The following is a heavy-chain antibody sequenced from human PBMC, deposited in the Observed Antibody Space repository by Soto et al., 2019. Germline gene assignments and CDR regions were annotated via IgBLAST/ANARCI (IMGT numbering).Heavy chain of an antibody. CDR2: SFNDGTT. CDR3: ARYYGEYNQFDP. CDR1: GDSISSGGYY. J-gene: IGHJ5*02. Sequence: QVPLQESGPGLVKPSQTLSLTCTVSGDSISSGGYYWSWIRQHPGKGLEWIGYSFNDGTTYYTASLKSRVTISLDTSKAQFSLRLNSVTAADTAVYYCARYYGEYNQFDPWGQGTLVTVSS. D-gene: IGHD4-17*01. V-gene: IGHV4-31*03.